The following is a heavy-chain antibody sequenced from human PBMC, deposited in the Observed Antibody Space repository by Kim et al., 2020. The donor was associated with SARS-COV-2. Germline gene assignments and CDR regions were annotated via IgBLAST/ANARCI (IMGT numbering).Heavy chain of an antibody. CDR3: ARGWDMDV. CDR2: DSSII. J-gene: IGHJ6*02. D-gene: IGHD6-19*01. V-gene: IGHV3-74*01. Sequence: DSSIIGYAVSVQVRFSISRGDSEKSLYLQMSSLGAEDTAVYYCARGWDMDVWGQGTTVTVSS.